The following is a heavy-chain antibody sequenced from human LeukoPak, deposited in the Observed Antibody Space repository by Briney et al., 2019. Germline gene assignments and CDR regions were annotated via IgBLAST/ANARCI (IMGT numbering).Heavy chain of an antibody. CDR1: GGSFSGYY. CDR2: IYYSGGT. Sequence: SETLSLTCAVYGGSFSGYYWSWIRQPPGKGLEWIGYIYYSGGTYYNPSLKSRLTILVDTSKNQFSLKLRSVTAADTAVYYCARDGEYSSGRYGIDYWGQGTLVTVSS. J-gene: IGHJ4*02. CDR3: ARDGEYSSGRYGIDY. V-gene: IGHV4-34*09. D-gene: IGHD6-19*01.